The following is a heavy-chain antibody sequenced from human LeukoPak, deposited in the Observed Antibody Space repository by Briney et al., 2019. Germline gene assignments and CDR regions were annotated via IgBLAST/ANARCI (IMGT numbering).Heavy chain of an antibody. CDR3: AKTGGYYDTSDLYRPDVFDI. Sequence: GGSLRLSCAASGFTFSNFAMRWVRQAPGKGLEWVSAISGTGGNTFYTVSVTGRFTISRDHSKNILYVQMNSLRAEHTAVYYCAKTGGYYDTSDLYRPDVFDIWGQGTVVTVSS. CDR2: ISGTGGNT. V-gene: IGHV3-23*01. CDR1: GFTFSNFA. J-gene: IGHJ3*02. D-gene: IGHD3-22*01.